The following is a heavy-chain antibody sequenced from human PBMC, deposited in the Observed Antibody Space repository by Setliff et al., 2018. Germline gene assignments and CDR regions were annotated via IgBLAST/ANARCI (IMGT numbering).Heavy chain of an antibody. CDR3: VREGVDSRSSTDYRYYMDV. Sequence: ASVKVSCKASGGTFRNYGISWVRQAPGQGLDWMGGIIPIFGTANYAQKFQGRVTIITDESTSTAFMQLSSLRSEDTAVYYCVREGVDSRSSTDYRYYMDVWGKGTTVTVSS. D-gene: IGHD3-22*01. V-gene: IGHV1-69*05. CDR1: GGTFRNYG. CDR2: IIPIFGTA. J-gene: IGHJ6*03.